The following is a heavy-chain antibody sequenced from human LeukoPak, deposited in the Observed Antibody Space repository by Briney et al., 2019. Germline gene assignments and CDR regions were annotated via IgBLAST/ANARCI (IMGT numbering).Heavy chain of an antibody. J-gene: IGHJ2*01. CDR3: AKSTTFPYFWNFDL. CDR2: ISFRGNT. CDR1: GGSFNTYY. V-gene: IGHV4-59*08. Sequence: PSETLSLTCTVSGGSFNTYYWTWIRQPPGQGLEWFGYISFRGNTNYNPSLESRITISLDTSKNQFSLKLSSVTAADTAVYYCAKSTTFPYFWNFDLWGRGTLVTVSS. D-gene: IGHD5/OR15-5a*01.